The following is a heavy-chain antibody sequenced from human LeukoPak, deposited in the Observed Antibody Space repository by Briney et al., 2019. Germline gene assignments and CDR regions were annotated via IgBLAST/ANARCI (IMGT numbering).Heavy chain of an antibody. CDR2: IDPNSGGT. CDR1: GYTFTAHY. J-gene: IGHJ2*01. D-gene: IGHD3-10*01. V-gene: IGHV1-2*02. CDR3: ARGRGTTMVRGVITNYFDF. Sequence: ASVKVSCRASGYTFTAHYIHWVRQAPGQGLEWMGWIDPNSGGTNYAQRFLGSVTMTGDTSINTAFMELRRLRSDDTAIYYCARGRGTTMVRGVITNYFDFWGRGSLVTVSS.